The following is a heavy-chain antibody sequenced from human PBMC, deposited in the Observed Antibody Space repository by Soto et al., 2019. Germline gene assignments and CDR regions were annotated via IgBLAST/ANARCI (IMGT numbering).Heavy chain of an antibody. CDR2: IKSKTDGGTT. J-gene: IGHJ4*02. V-gene: IGHV3-15*01. CDR3: TTGDSDYGDYYYLRTQYYFDY. D-gene: IGHD4-17*01. CDR1: GFTFSNAW. Sequence: GGSLRLSCAASGFTFSNAWMSWVRQAPGKGLEWVGRIKSKTDGGTTDYAAPVKGRFTISRDDSKNTLYLQMNSLKTEDTAVYYCTTGDSDYGDYYYLRTQYYFDYWGQGTLVTVSS.